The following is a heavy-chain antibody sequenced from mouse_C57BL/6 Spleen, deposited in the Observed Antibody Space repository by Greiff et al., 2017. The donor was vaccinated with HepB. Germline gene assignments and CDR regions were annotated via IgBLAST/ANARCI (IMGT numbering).Heavy chain of an antibody. D-gene: IGHD1-1*01. Sequence: QVQLQQPGAELVMPGASVKLSCKASGYTFTSYWMHWVKQRPGQGLEWIGEIDPSDSYTNYNQKFKGKSTLTVDKSSSTAYMQLSSLTSEDSAVYYCAREKVATRYFDVWGTGTTVTVSS. V-gene: IGHV1-69*01. J-gene: IGHJ1*03. CDR1: GYTFTSYW. CDR2: IDPSDSYT. CDR3: AREKVATRYFDV.